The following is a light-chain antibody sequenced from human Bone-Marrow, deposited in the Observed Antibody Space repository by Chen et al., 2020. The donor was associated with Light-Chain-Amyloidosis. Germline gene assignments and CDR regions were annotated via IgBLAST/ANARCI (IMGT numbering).Light chain of an antibody. V-gene: IGLV2-14*01. J-gene: IGLJ2*01. CDR2: DVS. CDR3: SSYTSSSTLVV. Sequence: QSALTQPASVSGSRGQSITISCTGTSRDVGGYNYVSWYQQHPGKAPKLMIYDVSNRPSGVSNRFSGSKSGNTASLTISGLQAEDEADYYCSSYTSSSTLVVFGGGTKLTVL. CDR1: SRDVGGYNY.